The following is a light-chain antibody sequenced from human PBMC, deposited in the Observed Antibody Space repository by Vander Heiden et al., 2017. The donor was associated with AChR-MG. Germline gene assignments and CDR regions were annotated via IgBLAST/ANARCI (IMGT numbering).Light chain of an antibody. Sequence: QSVLPQPPSASGTPGQRVTISCSGSSSNIGRNTLNWYQQLPGTAPKLLIYSNNQRPSGVPDRFSGSKSGTSASLAISGLQSEDEADYYCAAWDDSLNGWVFGGGTKLTVL. CDR1: SSNIGRNT. CDR3: AAWDDSLNGWV. CDR2: SNN. J-gene: IGLJ3*02. V-gene: IGLV1-44*01.